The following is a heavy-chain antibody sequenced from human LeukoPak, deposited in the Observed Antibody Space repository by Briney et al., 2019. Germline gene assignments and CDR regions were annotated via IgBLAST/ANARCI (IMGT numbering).Heavy chain of an antibody. CDR3: ARDLGIVRGGFPKTANWFDP. CDR1: GFTFSSYA. Sequence: GGSLRLSCAASGFTFSSYAMSWVRQAPGKGLEWVSAISGSGGSTYYADSVKGRFTISRDNSKNTLYLQMNSLRAEDTAVYYCARDLGIVRGGFPKTANWFDPWGQGTLVTVSS. D-gene: IGHD3-10*01. V-gene: IGHV3-23*01. J-gene: IGHJ5*02. CDR2: ISGSGGST.